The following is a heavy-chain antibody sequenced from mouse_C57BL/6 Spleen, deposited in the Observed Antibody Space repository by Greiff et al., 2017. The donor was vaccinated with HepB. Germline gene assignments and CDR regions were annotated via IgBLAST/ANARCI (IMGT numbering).Heavy chain of an antibody. CDR3: ARRTHACMDD. Sequence: EVQLQQSGPELVKPGASVKISCKASGYTFTDYYMTWVKQSHGKSLEWIGDINPNNGGTSYNKKCKGKANLTVDKSSSTAYMERRSLTSEDYAVYYCARRTHACMDDWGQGTSVTVSS. J-gene: IGHJ4*01. CDR2: INPNNGGT. V-gene: IGHV1-26*01. CDR1: GYTFTDYY.